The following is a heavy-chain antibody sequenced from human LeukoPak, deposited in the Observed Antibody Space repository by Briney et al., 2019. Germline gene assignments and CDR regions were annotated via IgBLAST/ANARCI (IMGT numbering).Heavy chain of an antibody. D-gene: IGHD6-13*01. V-gene: IGHV4-59*01. CDR3: ARGAAGTGAADY. CDR1: GGSISSYY. Sequence: SETLSLTCTVSGGSISSYYWSWIRQPPGKGLEWFGYTHYSGSTKYNPSLKSRLTISVDSSKNQFSLRLSSVTAADTAVYFCARGAAGTGAADYWGQGTLVTVSS. CDR2: THYSGST. J-gene: IGHJ4*02.